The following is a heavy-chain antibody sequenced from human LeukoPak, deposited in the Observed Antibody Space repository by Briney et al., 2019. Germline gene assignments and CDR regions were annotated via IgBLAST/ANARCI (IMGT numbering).Heavy chain of an antibody. CDR3: STGIVSGTSY. J-gene: IGHJ4*02. CDR2: VKGKTDGGTT. Sequence: GGSLRLSCAASGFTFTNAWMNWVRQAPGKGLEWVGRVKGKTDGGTTDYAAPVKGRFTISRDDSKNTLYLQMNNLKIEDTAVYFCSTGIVSGTSYWGQGTLVTVSS. CDR1: GFTFTNAW. V-gene: IGHV3-15*05. D-gene: IGHD1-26*01.